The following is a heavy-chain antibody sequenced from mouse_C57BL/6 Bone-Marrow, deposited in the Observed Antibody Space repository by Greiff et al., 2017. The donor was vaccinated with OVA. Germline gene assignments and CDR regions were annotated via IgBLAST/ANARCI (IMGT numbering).Heavy chain of an antibody. J-gene: IGHJ4*01. CDR1: GYTFTDYN. D-gene: IGHD2-3*01. V-gene: IGHV1-18*01. CDR2: INPNNGGT. Sequence: VQLKQSGPELVKPGASVKIPCKASGYTFTDYNMDWVKQSHGKSLEWIGDINPNNGGTIYNQKFKGKATLTVDKSSSTAYMELRSLTSEDAAVYYCAGGKWLLRYAIDYWGQGTSVTVSS. CDR3: AGGKWLLRYAIDY.